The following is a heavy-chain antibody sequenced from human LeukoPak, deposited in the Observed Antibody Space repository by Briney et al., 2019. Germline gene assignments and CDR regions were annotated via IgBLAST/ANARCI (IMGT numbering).Heavy chain of an antibody. CDR2: INHSGST. CDR1: GGSFSGYY. CDR3: ARGRNGYSNSWYVNY. Sequence: SETLSLTCAVYGGSFSGYYWSWIRQPPGKGLEWIGEINHSGSTNYNPSLNSRVTISADTSKNQFSLKLSSVTAADTAVYYCARGRNGYSNSWYVNYWGQGTLVTVSS. D-gene: IGHD6-13*01. J-gene: IGHJ4*02. V-gene: IGHV4-34*01.